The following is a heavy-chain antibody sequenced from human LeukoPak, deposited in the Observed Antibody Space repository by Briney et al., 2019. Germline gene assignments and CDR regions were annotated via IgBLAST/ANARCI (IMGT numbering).Heavy chain of an antibody. CDR3: AKQLGYCSDGSCYFPY. Sequence: GGSLRLSCAASGFTFSSSAMSWVRQAPGKGLEWVLAISNSGGYTYYADSVQGRFTISRDNSKSTLCLQMNSLRAEDTAVYYCAKQLGYCSDGSCYFPYWGQGTLVTVSS. V-gene: IGHV3-23*01. J-gene: IGHJ4*02. CDR1: GFTFSSSA. CDR2: ISNSGGYT. D-gene: IGHD2-15*01.